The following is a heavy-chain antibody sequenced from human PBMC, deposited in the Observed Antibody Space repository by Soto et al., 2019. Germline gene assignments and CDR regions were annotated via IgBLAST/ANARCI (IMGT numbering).Heavy chain of an antibody. CDR3: ARDTVTPGNGMDV. D-gene: IGHD4-17*01. V-gene: IGHV4-34*01. CDR1: GGSLSDYY. J-gene: IGHJ6*02. Sequence: QVQLQQWGAGLLKPSETLSLTCAVYGGSLSDYYWSWIRQPPGKGLEWIGEINQSGSTNYNPSLKSRVTISVDTSKKQFSLKLTSVTAADTAVYYCARDTVTPGNGMDVWGQGTTVTVSS. CDR2: INQSGST.